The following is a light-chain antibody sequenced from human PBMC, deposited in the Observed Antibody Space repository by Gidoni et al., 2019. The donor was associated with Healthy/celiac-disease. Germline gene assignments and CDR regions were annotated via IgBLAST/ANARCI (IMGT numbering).Light chain of an antibody. Sequence: QSVLTQPPSASGTPRQRFTISCSVSSSNIGSNYVYWYQQLPGTAPKLLIYRNNQRPSGVTDRCSGSKSGTSASLAISGLRSEDEADYYCAAWDDSLSGPVFGGGTQLTAL. CDR1: SSNIGSNY. CDR2: RNN. J-gene: IGLJ7*02. V-gene: IGLV1-47*01. CDR3: AAWDDSLSGPV.